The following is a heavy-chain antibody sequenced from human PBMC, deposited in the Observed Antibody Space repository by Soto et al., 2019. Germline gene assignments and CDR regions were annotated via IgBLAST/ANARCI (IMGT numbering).Heavy chain of an antibody. CDR1: GFTFSSYG. CDR3: ARGYYDSSGWEPYYSYYMDV. Sequence: QVQLVESGGGVVQPGRSLRLSCAASGFTFSSYGMHWVRQAPGKGLEWVAVIWYDGSNKYYADSVKGRFTISRDNSKNTLYLQMNSLRAEDTAVYYCARGYYDSSGWEPYYSYYMDVWGKGTTVTVSS. J-gene: IGHJ6*03. V-gene: IGHV3-33*01. D-gene: IGHD6-19*01. CDR2: IWYDGSNK.